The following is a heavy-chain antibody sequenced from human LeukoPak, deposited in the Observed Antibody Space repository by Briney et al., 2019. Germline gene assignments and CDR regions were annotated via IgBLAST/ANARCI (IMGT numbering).Heavy chain of an antibody. CDR2: MYYTGST. CDR3: ARQSDSSGWSTYGY. D-gene: IGHD6-19*01. V-gene: IGHV4-39*01. CDR1: GGSIRSSTYY. Sequence: PSVTLSLTCTVSGGSIRSSTYYWGWIRQPPGKGLEWIGSMYYTGSTYYSPSLKSRVTISVDTSKNQFSLKLSSVTAADTAVYYCARQSDSSGWSTYGYWGQGTLVTVSS. J-gene: IGHJ4*02.